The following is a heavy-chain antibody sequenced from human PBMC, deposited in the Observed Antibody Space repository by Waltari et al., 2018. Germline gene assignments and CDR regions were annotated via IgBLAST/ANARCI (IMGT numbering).Heavy chain of an antibody. D-gene: IGHD4-4*01. CDR3: FASNSIDF. J-gene: IGHJ4*02. Sequence: VQVVESGGGLVQPGGSLRLSCAASGFTFSNHWMLWVRQAPGKGLEWVANIKHDGSEKYYVDSVRGRFTISRDNAKNSLFLQMTSLRADDTAVYYCFASNSIDFWGQGIVVTVSS. V-gene: IGHV3-7*01. CDR2: IKHDGSEK. CDR1: GFTFSNHW.